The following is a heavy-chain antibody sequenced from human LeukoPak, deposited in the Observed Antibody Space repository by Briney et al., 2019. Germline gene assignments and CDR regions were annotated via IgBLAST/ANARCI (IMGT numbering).Heavy chain of an antibody. CDR2: IQYSRST. CDR3: ARFSSDSSSDCDGTSCSLTH. V-gene: IGHV4-59*11. J-gene: IGHJ4*02. CDR1: GGSITSHF. D-gene: IGHD2-2*01. Sequence: KPSETLSLTCSVSGGSITSHFWSWVRQPPGKGLELIGHIQYSRSTTYNPSLRGRVYISVDASKNQFPLEMSSLTATDTAVYYCARFSSDSSSDCDGTSCSLTHWGQGILVTVSS.